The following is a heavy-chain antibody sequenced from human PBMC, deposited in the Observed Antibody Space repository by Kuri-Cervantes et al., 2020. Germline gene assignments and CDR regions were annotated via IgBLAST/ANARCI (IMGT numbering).Heavy chain of an antibody. CDR1: GFIVSNNY. CDR2: THSGGST. CDR3: ARAGASGLHDY. D-gene: IGHD6-19*01. V-gene: IGHV3-53*01. Sequence: GESLKISCAASGFIVSNNYMSWVRQAPGKGLEWVSITHSGGSTYYADSVKGRFTISRDNSKNTLSLQMNSLRGEDTAVYYCARAGASGLHDYWGQGALVTVSS. J-gene: IGHJ4*02.